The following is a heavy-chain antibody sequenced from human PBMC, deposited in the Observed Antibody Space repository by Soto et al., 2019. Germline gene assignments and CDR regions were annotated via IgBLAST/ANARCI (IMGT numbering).Heavy chain of an antibody. D-gene: IGHD6-19*01. J-gene: IGHJ6*02. CDR1: GFTFSSYS. CDR2: ISSSRRTI. CDR3: ARDRVAGIAVGGNYYYYGMDV. V-gene: IGHV3-48*02. Sequence: GRSRRLSCSVSGFTFSSYSMNCDRQAPGEWLEWVTKISSSRRTIYYAESVTGRSSSSRDNAKTSLYLQQSRLRDEDSDVYYCARDRVAGIAVGGNYYYYGMDVCRRGTTVTVSS.